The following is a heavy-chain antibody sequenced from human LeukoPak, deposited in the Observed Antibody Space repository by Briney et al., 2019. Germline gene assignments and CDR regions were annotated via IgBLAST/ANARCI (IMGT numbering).Heavy chain of an antibody. CDR2: IYPGDSDT. D-gene: IGHD2-15*01. V-gene: IGHV5-51*01. Sequence: GESLKISCKGSGYSFTTYWICWVRPMPGKGLEWMGIIYPGDSDTRYSPSFQGQVTISADKSISTAYLQWSSLKASDTAMYYCARRCSGGSCYDAFDIWGQGTMVTVSS. CDR1: GYSFTTYW. J-gene: IGHJ3*02. CDR3: ARRCSGGSCYDAFDI.